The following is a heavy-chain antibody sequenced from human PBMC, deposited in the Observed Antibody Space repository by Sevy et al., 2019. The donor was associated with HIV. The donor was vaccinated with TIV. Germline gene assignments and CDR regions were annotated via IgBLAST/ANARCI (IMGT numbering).Heavy chain of an antibody. J-gene: IGHJ5*02. CDR3: ARDRGYGYDPYNWFDP. D-gene: IGHD5-18*01. CDR1: GFTFSSYR. CDR2: INSDGSST. V-gene: IGHV3-74*01. Sequence: GGSLRLSCAASGFTFSSYRMHWVRQAPGKGLVWVSRINSDGSSTSYAYSVKGRFTISRDNAKNTLYLQMNRLRAEETAVYYCARDRGYGYDPYNWFDPWGQGTLVTVSS.